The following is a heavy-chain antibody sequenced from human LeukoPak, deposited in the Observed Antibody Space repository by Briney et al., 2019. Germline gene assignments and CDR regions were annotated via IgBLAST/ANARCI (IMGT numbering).Heavy chain of an antibody. CDR1: GFTFSNAW. V-gene: IGHV3-15*01. J-gene: IGHJ4*02. Sequence: PGGSLRLSCAASGFTFSNAWMSWVRQAPGKGLEWGGRIKSKTDGGTTDYAAPVKGRFTISRDDSKNTLYLQMNSLKTEDTAVYYCTTGVDYGDYERLDYWGQGTLVTVSS. D-gene: IGHD4-17*01. CDR3: TTGVDYGDYERLDY. CDR2: IKSKTDGGTT.